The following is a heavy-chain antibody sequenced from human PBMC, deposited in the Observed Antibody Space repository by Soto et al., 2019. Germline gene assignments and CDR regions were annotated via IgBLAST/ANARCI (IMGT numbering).Heavy chain of an antibody. CDR1: GYTFTSYD. D-gene: IGHD1-1*01. CDR3: ARARNMYGMDV. Sequence: QVQLVQSGAEVKKPGASVKVSCKASGYTFTSYDINWVRQATGQGLEWMGWMNPNSGNTVYAQKFQDRVTMTRTTSISTAYTELSSLRSEDPAVYYCARARNMYGMDVWGQGTTVTVSS. CDR2: MNPNSGNT. V-gene: IGHV1-8*01. J-gene: IGHJ6*02.